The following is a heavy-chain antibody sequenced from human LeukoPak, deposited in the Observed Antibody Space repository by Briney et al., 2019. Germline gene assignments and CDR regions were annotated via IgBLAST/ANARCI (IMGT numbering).Heavy chain of an antibody. Sequence: GESLKISCKGSGYSFTNYWIGWVRQMPGKGLEWMGIIYPGDSDTRYSPSFQGQVTISADKSISTAYLQWSSLKASDTAMYYCARSLRYCSSTSCYRYWFDPWGQGTLVTVSS. CDR3: ARSLRYCSSTSCYRYWFDP. V-gene: IGHV5-51*01. CDR2: IYPGDSDT. CDR1: GYSFTNYW. D-gene: IGHD2-2*01. J-gene: IGHJ5*02.